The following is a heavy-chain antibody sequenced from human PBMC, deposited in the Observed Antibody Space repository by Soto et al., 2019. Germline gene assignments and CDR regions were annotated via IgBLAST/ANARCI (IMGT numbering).Heavy chain of an antibody. CDR1: GGTFSSYA. CDR2: IIPIFGTA. V-gene: IGHV1-69*06. CDR3: ARDLSSSYGMDV. D-gene: IGHD2-15*01. J-gene: IGHJ6*02. Sequence: ASVKVFCKSSGGTFSSYAISWVRQAPGQGLEWMGGIIPIFGTANYAQKFQGRVTITADKSTSTAYMELSSLRSEDTAVYYCARDLSSSYGMDVWGQGTTVTVSS.